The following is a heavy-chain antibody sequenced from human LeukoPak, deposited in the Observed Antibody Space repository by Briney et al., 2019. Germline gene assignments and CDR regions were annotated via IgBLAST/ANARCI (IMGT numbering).Heavy chain of an antibody. CDR3: AKAPVTTCRGAFCYPFDY. Sequence: GGSLRLSCAASGFTLSSYAMSWVRQGPGKGLEWVSAISVSGNTYLADSVKGRFTISRDSSKNTLYLQMNSLRAGDAAVYYCAKAPVTTCRGAFCYPFDYWGLGTLVTVSS. CDR1: GFTLSSYA. J-gene: IGHJ4*02. CDR2: ISVSGNT. D-gene: IGHD2-15*01. V-gene: IGHV3-23*01.